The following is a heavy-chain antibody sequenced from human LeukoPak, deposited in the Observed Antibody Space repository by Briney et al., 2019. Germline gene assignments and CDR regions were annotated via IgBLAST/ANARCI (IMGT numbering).Heavy chain of an antibody. CDR3: ARDFDAAAGFDY. D-gene: IGHD6-13*01. CDR1: GFTFSSYW. CDR2: ISSSSSYI. Sequence: GGSLRLSCAASGFTFSSYWMSWVRQAPGKGLEWVSSISSSSSYIYYADSVKGRFTISRDNAKNSLYLQMNSLRAEDTAVYYCARDFDAAAGFDYWGQGTLVTVSS. V-gene: IGHV3-21*01. J-gene: IGHJ4*02.